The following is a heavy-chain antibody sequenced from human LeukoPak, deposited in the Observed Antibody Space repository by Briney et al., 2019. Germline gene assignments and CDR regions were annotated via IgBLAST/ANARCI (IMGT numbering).Heavy chain of an antibody. J-gene: IGHJ4*02. CDR1: GFTFSSYS. Sequence: GGSLRLSCAASGFTFSSYSMNWVRQAPGKGLEWVSSISSSSSYIYYADSVKGRFTISRDNAKNSLYLQMNSLRAEDTAVYYCARDFPGKYSSSWYRGGVFDYWGQGTLVTVSS. V-gene: IGHV3-21*01. CDR3: ARDFPGKYSSSWYRGGVFDY. CDR2: ISSSSSYI. D-gene: IGHD6-13*01.